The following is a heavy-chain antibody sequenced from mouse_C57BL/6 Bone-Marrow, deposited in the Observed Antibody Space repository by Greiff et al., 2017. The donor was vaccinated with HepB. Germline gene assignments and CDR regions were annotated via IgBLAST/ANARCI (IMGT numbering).Heavy chain of an antibody. CDR3: ARSQGSSITTVVPWYFDV. V-gene: IGHV1-81*01. D-gene: IGHD1-1*01. Sequence: VKLMESGAELARPGASVKLSCKASGYTFTSYGISWVKQRTGQGLEWIGEIYPRSGNTYYNEKFKGKATLTADKSSSTAYMELRSLTSEDSAVYFCARSQGSSITTVVPWYFDVWGTGTTVTVSS. CDR1: GYTFTSYG. J-gene: IGHJ1*03. CDR2: IYPRSGNT.